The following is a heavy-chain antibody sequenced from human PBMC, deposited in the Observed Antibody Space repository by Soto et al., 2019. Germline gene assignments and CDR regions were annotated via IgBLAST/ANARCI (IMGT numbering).Heavy chain of an antibody. D-gene: IGHD5-12*01. CDR1: GFTFSSYE. V-gene: IGHV3-48*03. CDR2: ISGGGGTI. CDR3: ASGKSGFLSILDY. Sequence: GGSLRLSCAASGFTFSSYEMNWVRQAPGKGLEWVSYISGGGGTIYYADSVKGRFTISRDNAKNSLYLQMNSLRAEDTAVYYCASGKSGFLSILDYWGQGTLVTVSS. J-gene: IGHJ4*02.